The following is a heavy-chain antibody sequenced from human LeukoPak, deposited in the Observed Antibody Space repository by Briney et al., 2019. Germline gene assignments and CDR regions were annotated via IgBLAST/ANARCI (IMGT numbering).Heavy chain of an antibody. CDR2: INPNTGGT. V-gene: IGHV1-2*02. CDR1: GYTFTAYY. Sequence: ASVKVSCKASGYTFTAYYMYWVRQAPGQGLEWMGWINPNTGGTNSAQKFQGRVTMTRDTSISTAYMELKRLSSDDTAVYFCARVRYRLAETYIDYWGQGTLVTVSS. J-gene: IGHJ4*02. CDR3: ARVRYRLAETYIDY. D-gene: IGHD3-16*01.